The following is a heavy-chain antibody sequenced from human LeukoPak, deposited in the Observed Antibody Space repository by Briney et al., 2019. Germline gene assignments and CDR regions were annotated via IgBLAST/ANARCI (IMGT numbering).Heavy chain of an antibody. D-gene: IGHD6-6*01. V-gene: IGHV3-53*01. CDR2: ISSGGGT. CDR3: ARDRGIAAHYGMDV. CDR1: AFTFSSYW. Sequence: GGSLRLSCAASAFTFSSYWMSWVRQAPGKGLEWVSVISSGGGTYFADSVKGRFTISRDNSKNTVFLQMNNLRADDTAMYYCARDRGIAAHYGMDVWGQGTTVTVSS. J-gene: IGHJ6*02.